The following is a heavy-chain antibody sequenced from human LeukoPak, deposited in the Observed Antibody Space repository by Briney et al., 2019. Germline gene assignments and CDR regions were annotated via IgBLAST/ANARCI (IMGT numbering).Heavy chain of an antibody. D-gene: IGHD3-10*01. V-gene: IGHV3-23*01. J-gene: IGHJ4*02. CDR3: AKDNSMVRGVSLSPFDY. Sequence: PGGSLRLSCVASGFSFNTYDMNWVRQAPGKGLEWVSAISGSGGSTYYADSVKGRFTISRDNSKNTLYVQMNSLRAEDTAVYYCAKDNSMVRGVSLSPFDYWGQGTLVTVSS. CDR2: ISGSGGST. CDR1: GFSFNTYD.